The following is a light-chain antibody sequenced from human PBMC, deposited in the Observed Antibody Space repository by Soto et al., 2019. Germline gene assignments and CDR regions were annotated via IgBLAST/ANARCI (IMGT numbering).Light chain of an antibody. Sequence: DIQMTQSPSSLSASVGDRVTITCRASQSISSYVSWYQQKPGKAPKLLIYGASSLQSGVPSRFSGSRSGTDFTLTISSLQPEDFATYYCQQSYSRVTFGQGTKVDI. CDR2: GAS. V-gene: IGKV1-39*01. CDR1: QSISSY. J-gene: IGKJ1*01. CDR3: QQSYSRVT.